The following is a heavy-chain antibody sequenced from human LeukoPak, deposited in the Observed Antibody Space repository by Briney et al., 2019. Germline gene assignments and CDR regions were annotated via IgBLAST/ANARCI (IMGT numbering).Heavy chain of an antibody. CDR1: GYTFTGYY. CDR2: INPNSGGT. D-gene: IGHD3-22*01. V-gene: IGHV1-2*02. CDR3: ARYFYDSSGSSSDAYDI. J-gene: IGHJ3*02. Sequence: ASVKVSCKTSGYTFTGYYMHWVRQAPGQGLEWMGWINPNSGGTNYAQRFQGRVTMTRDTSISTAYMELSRLRSDDSAVYYCARYFYDSSGSSSDAYDIWGQGTMVAVSS.